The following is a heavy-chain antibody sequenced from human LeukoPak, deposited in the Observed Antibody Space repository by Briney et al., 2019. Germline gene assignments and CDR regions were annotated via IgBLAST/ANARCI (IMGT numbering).Heavy chain of an antibody. CDR2: TYYSAST. J-gene: IGHJ4*02. Sequence: SETLSLTCTVSGGSISSYYWSWIRQPQGKGLEWIGYTYYSASTNYNPSLKSRVTISVDTSKNQFSLKLSSVTAADTAVYYCARVGEMATINYWGQGTLVTVSS. CDR3: ARVGEMATINY. V-gene: IGHV4-59*01. CDR1: GGSISSYY. D-gene: IGHD5-24*01.